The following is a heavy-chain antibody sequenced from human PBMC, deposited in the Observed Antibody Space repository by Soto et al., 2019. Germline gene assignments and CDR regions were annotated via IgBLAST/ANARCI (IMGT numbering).Heavy chain of an antibody. J-gene: IGHJ4*02. V-gene: IGHV1-69*02. Sequence: QVQLVQSGAEVKKPGSSVKVSCKASGGTFSSYTISWVRQAPGQGLEWMGRIIPILGIANYAQKFQGRVTITADKSTSTAYMELSSLRSEDTAVYHCARESGSRTILACFDYWGQGTLVTVSS. CDR3: ARESGSRTILACFDY. D-gene: IGHD1-26*01. CDR2: IIPILGIA. CDR1: GGTFSSYT.